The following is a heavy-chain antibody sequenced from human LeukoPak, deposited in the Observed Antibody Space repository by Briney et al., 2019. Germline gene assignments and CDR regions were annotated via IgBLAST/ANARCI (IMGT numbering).Heavy chain of an antibody. CDR1: GFTFSSYG. CDR3: AREQNGGYGDYFYYFDY. V-gene: IGHV3-33*01. D-gene: IGHD4-17*01. J-gene: IGHJ4*02. Sequence: GGSLRLSCAAAGFTFSSYGMHWGRQAPRKGRGWGAVILYDGTNKYYVESVKGRFTISRDNSKNTLYLQMKSLRAEDTAVYYCAREQNGGYGDYFYYFDYWGQGTLVTVSS. CDR2: ILYDGTNK.